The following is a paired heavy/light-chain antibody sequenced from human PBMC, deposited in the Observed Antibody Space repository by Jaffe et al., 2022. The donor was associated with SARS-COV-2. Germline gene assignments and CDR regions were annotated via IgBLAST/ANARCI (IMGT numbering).Light chain of an antibody. V-gene: IGKV1-39*01. CDR3: QHTYNTPQT. Sequence: DIQMTQSPSSLSASVGDRVTITCRASQNIANYLNWYQQKPGKAPKLLIYIASNLQSGVPSRFSGGGSGTDFTLTIDTLQPEDFATYYCQHTYNTPQTFGQGTRVDIK. CDR1: QNIANY. CDR2: IAS. J-gene: IGKJ1*01.
Heavy chain of an antibody. CDR1: GDSINNEIYY. Sequence: QVQLQESGPGLVKPSQTLSLTCTVSGDSINNEIYYWSWVRQPAGKGLEWIGRIYSNGNIDYDPSLWSRVTMSIDTSRNQFSLRLASVTAADTAVYFCARGTYLQNNGRYLGYFDFWGQGALVTVSS. D-gene: IGHD7-27*01. J-gene: IGHJ4*02. CDR2: IYSNGNI. V-gene: IGHV4-61*02. CDR3: ARGTYLQNNGRYLGYFDF.